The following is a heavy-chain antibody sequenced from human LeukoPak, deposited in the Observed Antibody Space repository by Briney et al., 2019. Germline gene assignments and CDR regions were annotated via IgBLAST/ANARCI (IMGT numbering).Heavy chain of an antibody. D-gene: IGHD1-1*01. Sequence: GGSLRLSCAASGFTFSSYAMHWVRQAPGKGLEWVAVISYDGSNKYYADSVKGRFTISRDNSKNTLYLQMNGLRAEDTAVYYCARDGQLLDYWGQGTLVTVSS. CDR2: ISYDGSNK. V-gene: IGHV3-30-3*01. J-gene: IGHJ4*02. CDR1: GFTFSSYA. CDR3: ARDGQLLDY.